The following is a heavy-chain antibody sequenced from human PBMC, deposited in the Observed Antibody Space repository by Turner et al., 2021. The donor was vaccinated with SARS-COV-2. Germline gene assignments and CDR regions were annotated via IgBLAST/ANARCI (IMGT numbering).Heavy chain of an antibody. CDR3: ARAHYYGSGRGAFDI. J-gene: IGHJ3*02. D-gene: IGHD3-10*01. CDR2: IWNDGSNK. Sequence: QVQLVESGVGVVQPGRSLRLYCAASGLTFSSYGMHWVRQAPGKGLEWVAVIWNDGSNKYYADSVKGRFTISRDNSKNTLYMQMNSLRAEDTAVYYCARAHYYGSGRGAFDIWGQGTMVTISS. CDR1: GLTFSSYG. V-gene: IGHV3-33*01.